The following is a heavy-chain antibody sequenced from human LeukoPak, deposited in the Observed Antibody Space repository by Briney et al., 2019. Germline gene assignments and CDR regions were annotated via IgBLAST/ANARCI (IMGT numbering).Heavy chain of an antibody. V-gene: IGHV3-23*01. CDR3: AKVTTPITASSWLFDS. CDR1: GFTFSSYA. CDR2: ISGSGGST. J-gene: IGHJ4*02. Sequence: GGSLRLSCAASGFTFSSYAMSWVRQAPGKGLEWVSAISGSGGSTYYADSVKGRFTISRDNSKNTLYLQMNSLRAEDTAVYYCAKVTTPITASSWLFDSWGQGTLVTVSS. D-gene: IGHD6-13*01.